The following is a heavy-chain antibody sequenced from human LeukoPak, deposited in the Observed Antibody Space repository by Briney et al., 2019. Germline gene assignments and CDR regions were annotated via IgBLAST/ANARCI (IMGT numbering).Heavy chain of an antibody. CDR1: GFTFSSYS. V-gene: IGHV3-21*01. D-gene: IGHD6-13*01. Sequence: GGSLRLSCAASGFTFSSYSMNWVRQAPGKGLEWVSSISSSSSYIYYADSVKGRFTISRDNAKNSLYLQMNSLRAEDTAVYYCARGLRVAAAAGSDYWGQGTLVTVSS. CDR3: ARGLRVAAAAGSDY. J-gene: IGHJ4*02. CDR2: ISSSSSYI.